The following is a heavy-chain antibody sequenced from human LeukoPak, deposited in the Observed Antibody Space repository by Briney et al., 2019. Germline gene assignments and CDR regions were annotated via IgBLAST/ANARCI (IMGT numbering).Heavy chain of an antibody. V-gene: IGHV1-24*01. CDR3: ATVYYYGSGSYPYFDY. J-gene: IGHJ4*02. D-gene: IGHD3-10*01. CDR2: FDPEDGET. CDR1: GYTLTELS. Sequence: ASVKVSCKVSGYTLTELSMHWVRQAPGKGLERMGGFDPEDGETIYAQKFQGRVTMTEDTSTDTAYMELSSLRSEDTAVYYCATVYYYGSGSYPYFDYWGQGTLVTVSS.